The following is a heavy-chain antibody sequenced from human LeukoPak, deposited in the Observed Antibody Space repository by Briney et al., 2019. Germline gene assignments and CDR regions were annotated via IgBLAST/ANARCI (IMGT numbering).Heavy chain of an antibody. CDR1: GFTSSSYA. D-gene: IGHD6-19*01. CDR3: VRRGDASSGWGDHDF. J-gene: IGHJ4*02. CDR2: ISYDGSNK. Sequence: GGSLRLSCAASGFTSSSYAMHWVRQAPGKGLEWVAVISYDGSNKYYADSVKGRFTISRDNSKNMVHLQMNSLTGEDTALYYCVRRGDASSGWGDHDFWGQGALVTVSS. V-gene: IGHV3-30*07.